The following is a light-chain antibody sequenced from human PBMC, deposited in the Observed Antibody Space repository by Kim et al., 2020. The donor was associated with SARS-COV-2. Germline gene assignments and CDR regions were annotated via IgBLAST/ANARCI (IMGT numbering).Light chain of an antibody. Sequence: SYELTQPPSMSVSPGQTVSVTCSGDKLGDRYACWYQQKPGQSPVLVIYQDNKRPSGIPERFSGSNSENTATLTISGTQAMDEADYYCQAWDSSTVVFGGGTQLTVL. CDR2: QDN. CDR3: QAWDSSTVV. CDR1: KLGDRY. J-gene: IGLJ2*01. V-gene: IGLV3-1*01.